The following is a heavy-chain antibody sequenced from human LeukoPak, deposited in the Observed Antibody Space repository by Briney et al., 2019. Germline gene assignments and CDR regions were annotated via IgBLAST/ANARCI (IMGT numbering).Heavy chain of an antibody. J-gene: IGHJ4*02. CDR3: ARGSSSSWYFDY. Sequence: GGSLRLSCAVSDFIVSSNYMSWVRQAPGKGLQWVSVIHTGGSTYYADAVKGRFTISRQNFKNTLYLQMNSLTPEDTAVYYCARGSSSSWYFDYWGQGTLVTVSS. D-gene: IGHD2-2*01. CDR2: IHTGGST. V-gene: IGHV3-53*04. CDR1: DFIVSSNY.